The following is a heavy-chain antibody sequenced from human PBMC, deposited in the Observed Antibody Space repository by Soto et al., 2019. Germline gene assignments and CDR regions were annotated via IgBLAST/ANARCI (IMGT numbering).Heavy chain of an antibody. CDR2: TYETGST. D-gene: IGHD2-2*01. CDR1: GGSISSGDYY. CDR3: ARYCSSTSCQTYHSDYFAMDV. Sequence: QVQLQESGPGLVKPSETLALTCTVSGGSISSGDYYWSWVRQPPGKGLEWIGYTYETGSTHYNPSLKSRVIILVDRSKNQFSLKLSSVTAADTAVYYCARYCSSTSCQTYHSDYFAMDVWGQGTTVTVSS. V-gene: IGHV4-30-4*01. J-gene: IGHJ6*02.